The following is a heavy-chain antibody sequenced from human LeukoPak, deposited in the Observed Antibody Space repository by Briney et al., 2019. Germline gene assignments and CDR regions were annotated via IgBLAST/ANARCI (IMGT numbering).Heavy chain of an antibody. CDR2: IDGSSGNT. D-gene: IGHD3-10*01. V-gene: IGHV3-23*01. Sequence: GGSLRLSRAASGFNLSSHALGWVRQAPGKGLEWVSEIVGSGEGEGKGLEWVSEIDGSSGNTHYADSVKGRFTISRDKSKNTLYLQMNSLRAEDTAVYYCAKDGPYGAGSYYTPVYWGQGTLVTVPS. CDR1: GFNLSSHA. J-gene: IGHJ4*02. CDR3: AKDGPYGAGSYYTPVY.